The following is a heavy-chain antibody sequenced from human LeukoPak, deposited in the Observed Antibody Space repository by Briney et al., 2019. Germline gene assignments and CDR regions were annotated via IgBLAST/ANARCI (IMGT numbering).Heavy chain of an antibody. V-gene: IGHV3-53*01. J-gene: IGHJ3*02. CDR2: IYSGGST. D-gene: IGHD3-9*01. CDR1: GFTVSSNY. Sequence: QSGGSLRLSCAASGFTVSSNYMSWVRQAPGKGLEWVSVIYSGGSTYYADSVKGRFTISRDNSKNTLYLQMNSLRAEDTAVYYCARGDDTGYLNAFDIWVQGTMVTVSS. CDR3: ARGDDTGYLNAFDI.